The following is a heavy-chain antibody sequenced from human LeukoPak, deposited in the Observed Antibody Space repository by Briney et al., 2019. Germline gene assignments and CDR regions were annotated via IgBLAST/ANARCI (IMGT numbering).Heavy chain of an antibody. V-gene: IGHV1-18*01. CDR2: ISAYNGNT. CDR3: ARDRWQLGNYYMDV. J-gene: IGHJ6*03. Sequence: ASVKVSCKASGYTFTSYGISWVRQAPGQGLEWMGWISAYNGNTSYAQKLQGRVTMTTDTSTSTAYMELRSLRSDDTAVYYCARDRWQLGNYYMDVWGKGTTVTVSS. D-gene: IGHD6-6*01. CDR1: GYTFTSYG.